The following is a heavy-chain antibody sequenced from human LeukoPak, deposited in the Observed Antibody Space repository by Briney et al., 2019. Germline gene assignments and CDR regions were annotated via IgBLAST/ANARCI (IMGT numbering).Heavy chain of an antibody. D-gene: IGHD2-15*01. V-gene: IGHV3-30*18. J-gene: IGHJ4*02. CDR1: GFTFSSYG. CDR2: ISYDGSNK. Sequence: GGSLGLSCAASGFTFSSYGMHWVRQAPGKGLEWVAVISYDGSNKYYADSVKGRFTISRDNSKNTLYLQMNSLRAEDTAVYYCAKDGGGHIDYWGQGTLVTVSS. CDR3: AKDGGGHIDY.